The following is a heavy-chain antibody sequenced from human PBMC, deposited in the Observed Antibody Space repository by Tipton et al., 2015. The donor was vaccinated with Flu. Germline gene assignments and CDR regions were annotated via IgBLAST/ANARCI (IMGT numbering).Heavy chain of an antibody. CDR2: ISSSSSYI. V-gene: IGHV3-21*01. Sequence: VQLVQSGGGLVKPGGSLRLSCAASGFTFSSYSMNWVRQAPGKGLEWVSSISSSSSYIYYADSVKGRFTISRDNAKNSLYLQMNSLRAEDTAVYYCAREDCSGGSCYSGPAGDDAFDIWGQGTMVTVSS. CDR3: AREDCSGGSCYSGPAGDDAFDI. J-gene: IGHJ3*02. D-gene: IGHD2-15*01. CDR1: GFTFSSYS.